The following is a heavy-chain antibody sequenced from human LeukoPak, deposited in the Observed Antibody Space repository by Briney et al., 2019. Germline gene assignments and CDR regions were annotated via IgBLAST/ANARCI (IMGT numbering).Heavy chain of an antibody. V-gene: IGHV4-4*07. J-gene: IGHJ4*02. CDR1: GGSISSYY. CDR2: IFSSGST. D-gene: IGHD3-3*01. CDR3: ARGYDFWSGYPLDF. Sequence: SETLSFTCTVSGGSISSYYWSWIRQPAGKGLEWIGRIFSSGSTNYNPSLKSRVTMSVDTSKNQFSLKLSSVTAADTAVYFCARGYDFWSGYPLDFWGQGTLVTVSS.